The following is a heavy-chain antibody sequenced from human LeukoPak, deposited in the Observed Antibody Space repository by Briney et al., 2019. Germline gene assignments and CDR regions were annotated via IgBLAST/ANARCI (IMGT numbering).Heavy chain of an antibody. Sequence: PGRSLRLSCAASGFTFKNYVIHWVRQGPGKGLEWVSGISWNSDTIGYADSVKGRFTISRDNAKNSVSLQMDSLRAEDTALYFCANAAGAGSYYNPIDYWGQGTLVTVSS. V-gene: IGHV3-9*01. D-gene: IGHD3-10*01. CDR3: ANAAGAGSYYNPIDY. J-gene: IGHJ4*02. CDR1: GFTFKNYV. CDR2: ISWNSDTI.